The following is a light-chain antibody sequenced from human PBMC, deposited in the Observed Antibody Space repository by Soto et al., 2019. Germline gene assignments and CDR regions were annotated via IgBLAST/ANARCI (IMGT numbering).Light chain of an antibody. CDR3: AAWDDSLNGWV. CDR1: SSNFGGNT. J-gene: IGLJ3*02. V-gene: IGLV1-44*01. Sequence: QAVVTQPPSASGTPGQRVIISCSGSSSNFGGNTANWYQQFPGTAPKVLIYGNDQRPSGVPDRFSGSKSGTSASLAISGLQSEDEADYYCAAWDDSLNGWVFGGGTKVTVL. CDR2: GND.